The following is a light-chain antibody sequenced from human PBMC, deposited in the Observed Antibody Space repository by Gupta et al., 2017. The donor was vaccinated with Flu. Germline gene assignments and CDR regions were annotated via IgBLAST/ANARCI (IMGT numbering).Light chain of an antibody. J-gene: IGLJ2*01. V-gene: IGLV2-14*01. Sequence: QSALIQPAPVSGSPGQSNTISCTGTSSDVGSYNYVSWYQQHPGKAPKLIIYEVSNRPSGVSSRFSGSKSGNTASLTISGLQAEDEADYYCSSYTSSNTLGVFGRGTKLTVL. CDR3: SSYTSSNTLGV. CDR1: SSDVGSYNY. CDR2: EVS.